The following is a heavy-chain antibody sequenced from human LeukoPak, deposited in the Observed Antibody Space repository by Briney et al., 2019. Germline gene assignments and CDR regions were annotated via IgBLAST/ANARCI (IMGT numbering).Heavy chain of an antibody. CDR1: GGSFSGYY. V-gene: IGHV4-34*01. CDR2: INHSGST. D-gene: IGHD6-19*01. J-gene: IGHJ4*02. CDR3: ARGRLTHSRIAVAGTRPTHYFDY. Sequence: SETLSLTCAVYGGSFSGYYRSWIRQPPGKGLEWIGEINHSGSTNYNPPLKSRVTISVDPSKNQFSLKLSSVTIADTAVYYCARGRLTHSRIAVAGTRPTHYFDYWGQGTLVTVSS.